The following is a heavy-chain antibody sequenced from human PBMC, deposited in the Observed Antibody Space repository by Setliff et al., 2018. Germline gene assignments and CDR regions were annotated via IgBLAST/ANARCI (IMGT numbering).Heavy chain of an antibody. Sequence: GASVKVSCKASGYTFTSYDINWVRQATGQGLEWMGWMNPNSGNTGYAQKFQGRVTITRNTSISTAYMELSSLRPEDTAVYYCARGRRGNYDFWSGYSNWFDPWGQGTLVTVSS. D-gene: IGHD3-3*01. CDR2: MNPNSGNT. V-gene: IGHV1-8*03. CDR3: ARGRRGNYDFWSGYSNWFDP. CDR1: GYTFTSYD. J-gene: IGHJ5*02.